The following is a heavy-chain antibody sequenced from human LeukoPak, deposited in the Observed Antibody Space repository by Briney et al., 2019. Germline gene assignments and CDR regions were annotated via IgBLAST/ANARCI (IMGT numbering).Heavy chain of an antibody. J-gene: IGHJ4*02. Sequence: ASVKVSCKPSVYTFTSYGISWVRQSPGPGVKGMGWIGTYNSNTTYTKKLQGRVTMTTDTSTSTAYMELRSLRSDATAVYYCAREEYCTNGVCYTLDYWGQGTPVTVSS. CDR2: IGTYNSNT. V-gene: IGHV1-18*01. CDR3: AREEYCTNGVCYTLDY. CDR1: VYTFTSYG. D-gene: IGHD2-8*01.